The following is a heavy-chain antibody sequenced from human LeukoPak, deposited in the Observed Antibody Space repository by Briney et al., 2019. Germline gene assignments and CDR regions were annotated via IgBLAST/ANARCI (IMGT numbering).Heavy chain of an antibody. J-gene: IGHJ4*02. D-gene: IGHD5-18*01. CDR1: GGSASINSYY. CDR3: AREVGRGHTFGSNY. CDR2: IYYSGIT. V-gene: IGHV4-39*02. Sequence: SETLSLTCTVSGGSASINSYYWGWIRQPPGKGLEWIGNIYYSGITYYNPSLKSRVTISVDTSKNQFSLKLSSVTAADTAVYYCAREVGRGHTFGSNYWGQGTLVTVSS.